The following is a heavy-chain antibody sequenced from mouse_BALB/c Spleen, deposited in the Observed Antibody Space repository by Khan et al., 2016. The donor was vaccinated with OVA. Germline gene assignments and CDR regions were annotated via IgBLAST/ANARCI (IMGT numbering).Heavy chain of an antibody. CDR2: ISYSGST. Sequence: EVQLQESGPGLVKPSQSLSLTCTVTGYSITSDYAWNWIRQSPGNKLERMAYISYSGSTSYNPSLNSRISITRDTSKNQFFLQLNSVTTEDTATXYCARRYYDGQWYFDVWGAGTTVTVSA. V-gene: IGHV3-2*02. CDR1: GYSITSDYA. J-gene: IGHJ1*01. CDR3: ARRYYDGQWYFDV. D-gene: IGHD1-1*01.